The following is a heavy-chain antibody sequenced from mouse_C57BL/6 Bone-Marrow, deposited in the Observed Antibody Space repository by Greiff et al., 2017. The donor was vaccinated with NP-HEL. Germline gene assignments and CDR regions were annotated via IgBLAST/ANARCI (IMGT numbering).Heavy chain of an antibody. CDR1: GYTFTDYY. CDR3: ARDFHWYFDV. CDR2: INPNNGGT. J-gene: IGHJ1*03. Sequence: EVKLQQSGPELVKPGASVKISCKASGYTFTDYYMNWVKQSNGKSLEWIGDINPNNGGTSYNQKFKGKATLTVDKSSSTAYMELRSLTSEDSAVYYGARDFHWYFDVWGTGTTVTVSS. V-gene: IGHV1-26*01.